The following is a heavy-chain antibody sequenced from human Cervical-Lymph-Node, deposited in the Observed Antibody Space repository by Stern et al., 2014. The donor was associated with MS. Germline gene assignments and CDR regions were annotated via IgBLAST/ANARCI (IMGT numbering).Heavy chain of an antibody. J-gene: IGHJ5*02. CDR2: INHSGST. Sequence: QVQLQQWGAGLLKPSETLSLTCAVYGGSFSGYYWSWIRQPPGKGLEWIGEINHSGSTNYNPSLKSRVTISVDTSKNQFSLKLSSVTAADTAVYYCARAVGYSSGWYGAWGQGTLVTVSS. CDR3: ARAVGYSSGWYGA. V-gene: IGHV4-34*01. D-gene: IGHD6-19*01. CDR1: GGSFSGYY.